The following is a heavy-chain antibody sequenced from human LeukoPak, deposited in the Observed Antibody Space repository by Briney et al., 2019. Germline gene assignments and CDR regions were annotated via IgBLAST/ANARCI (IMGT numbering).Heavy chain of an antibody. V-gene: IGHV1-2*02. D-gene: IGHD3-3*01. CDR3: ARGGPTYYDFWSGQNWFDP. CDR1: GYTFTGYY. Sequence: ASVKVSCKTSGYTFTGYYMHWVRQAPGQGLEWMGWINPNSGGTNYAQKFQGRVTMTRATSITTAYMELSRLRSDDTAVYYCARGGPTYYDFWSGQNWFDPWGQGTLVTVYS. CDR2: INPNSGGT. J-gene: IGHJ5*02.